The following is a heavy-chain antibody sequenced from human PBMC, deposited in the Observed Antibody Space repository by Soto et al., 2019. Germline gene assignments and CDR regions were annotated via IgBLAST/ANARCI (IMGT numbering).Heavy chain of an antibody. J-gene: IGHJ6*02. V-gene: IGHV3-33*01. CDR3: AVATNYYYGMDV. CDR2: IWYDGSNK. Sequence: GGSLRLSCAASGFTFSSYGMHWVRQAPGKGLEWVAVIWYDGSNKYYADSVKGRFTISRDNSKNTLYLQMNSLRAEDTAVYYCAVATNYYYGMDVWGQGTTVTVSS. CDR1: GFTFSSYG. D-gene: IGHD5-12*01.